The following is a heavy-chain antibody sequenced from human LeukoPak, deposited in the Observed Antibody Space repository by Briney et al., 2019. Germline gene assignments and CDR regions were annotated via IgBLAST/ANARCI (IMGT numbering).Heavy chain of an antibody. CDR3: ARDGDSYGWFDP. D-gene: IGHD5-18*01. V-gene: IGHV4-59*01. CDR2: IYYSGST. CDR1: GGSFSGYY. Sequence: SETLSLTCAVYGGSFSGYYWSWIRQPPGKGLEWIGYIYYSGSTNYNPSLKSRVTISVDTSKSQFSLKLSSVTAADTAVYYCARDGDSYGWFDPWGQGTLVTVSS. J-gene: IGHJ5*02.